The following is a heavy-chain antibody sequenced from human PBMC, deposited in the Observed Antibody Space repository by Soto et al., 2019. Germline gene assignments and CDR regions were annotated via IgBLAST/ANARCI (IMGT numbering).Heavy chain of an antibody. V-gene: IGHV4-31*03. D-gene: IGHD6-13*01. Sequence: LSLTFTVSAGSISSGGYYWSWIRQHPGKVLEWIGYIYYSGSTYYNPSLKSRVTISVDTSKNQFSLKLSSVTAADTAVYYCARSGQQLLGPEHLNWFDPWGQGTLVTVSS. CDR1: AGSISSGGYY. CDR2: IYYSGST. J-gene: IGHJ5*02. CDR3: ARSGQQLLGPEHLNWFDP.